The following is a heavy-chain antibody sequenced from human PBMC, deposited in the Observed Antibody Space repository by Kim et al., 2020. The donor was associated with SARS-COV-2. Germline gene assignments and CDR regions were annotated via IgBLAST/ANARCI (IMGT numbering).Heavy chain of an antibody. CDR2: IRSEGNSYAT. V-gene: IGHV3-73*01. CDR3: VGISGDPAPQYYYFGVDV. D-gene: IGHD4-17*01. CDR1: GFTFSGST. Sequence: GGSLRLSCVASGFTFSGSTMHWVRQASGKGLEWVGRIRSEGNSYATEYAASVKGRFTISRDDSKNTAYLQMNSLKTEDTAVYYCVGISGDPAPQYYYFGVDVWGQGTTVTVSS. J-gene: IGHJ6*02.